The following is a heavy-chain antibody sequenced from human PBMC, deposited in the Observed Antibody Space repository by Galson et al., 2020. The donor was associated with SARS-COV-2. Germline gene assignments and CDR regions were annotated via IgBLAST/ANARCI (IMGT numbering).Heavy chain of an antibody. CDR1: VVSISTTNY. Sequence: SETLSLTCAVSVVSISTTNYWSWIRQAPGKRLEWTASVYPIGSTFYNLSLNSRATILLVTSKNQFSLRLTSVTAADTALYYCARQGVTMKFLLTVPGWFFDLWGRGTLVTVSS. J-gene: IGHJ2*01. CDR3: ARQGVTMKFLLTVPGWFFDL. CDR2: VYPIGST. V-gene: IGHV4-38-2*01. D-gene: IGHD3-16*01.